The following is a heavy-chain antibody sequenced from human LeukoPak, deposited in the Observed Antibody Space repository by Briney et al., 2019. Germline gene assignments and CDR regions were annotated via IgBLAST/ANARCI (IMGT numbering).Heavy chain of an antibody. CDR3: AKDSYPIYGDRETFDH. CDR1: GFTFSTYG. D-gene: IGHD4-17*01. Sequence: GGSLRLSCSASGFTFSTYGMHWVRQAPGKGLEWVAFIPRDGSDTYYADSVKGRFTISRDNSKKTVHLQMNSLRAEDTAVYFCAKDSYPIYGDRETFDHWGQGTLVTVSS. CDR2: IPRDGSDT. J-gene: IGHJ4*02. V-gene: IGHV3-30*02.